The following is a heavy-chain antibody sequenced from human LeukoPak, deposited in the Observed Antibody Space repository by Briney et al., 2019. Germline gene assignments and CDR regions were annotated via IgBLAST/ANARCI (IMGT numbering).Heavy chain of an antibody. Sequence: GGSLRLSCAASGFTFDDYAMHWVRQAPGKGLEWVSGISWNSGSIGYADSVKGRFTISRDNSKNTLYLQMNSLRAEDAAVYYCAKGGTVTSYYMDVWGKGTTVTVSS. V-gene: IGHV3-9*01. CDR1: GFTFDDYA. CDR3: AKGGTVTSYYMDV. J-gene: IGHJ6*03. CDR2: ISWNSGSI. D-gene: IGHD4-17*01.